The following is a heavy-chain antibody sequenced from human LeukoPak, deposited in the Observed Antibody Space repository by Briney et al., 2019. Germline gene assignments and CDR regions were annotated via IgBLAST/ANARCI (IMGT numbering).Heavy chain of an antibody. CDR3: ARVTEGSIFDY. J-gene: IGHJ4*02. CDR1: GGSINSYY. D-gene: IGHD3-3*01. CDR2: IFYSGST. V-gene: IGHV4-59*01. Sequence: PSETLSLTCTVSGGSINSYYWSWIRQPPGKGLEWIGYIFYSGSTNYNPSLKSRVTISIDTSKNQFSLKLSSVTAADTAVYYCARVTEGSIFDYWSQGTLVTVSS.